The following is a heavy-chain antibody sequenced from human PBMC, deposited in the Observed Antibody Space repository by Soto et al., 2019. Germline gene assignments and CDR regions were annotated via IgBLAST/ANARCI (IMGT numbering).Heavy chain of an antibody. CDR3: ARGGGYDYRPHRGHFDY. V-gene: IGHV1-69*12. D-gene: IGHD5-12*01. J-gene: IGHJ4*02. Sequence: QVQLVKSGAEVKKPGSSVKVSCRSSGGTFSRYAISWVRQAPGQGLEWLGGIIPIFGTANYAQKFKGRVTISADESTSTAYMELSSLRSEDTAVYYCARGGGYDYRPHRGHFDYWGQGTLVTVSS. CDR1: GGTFSRYA. CDR2: IIPIFGTA.